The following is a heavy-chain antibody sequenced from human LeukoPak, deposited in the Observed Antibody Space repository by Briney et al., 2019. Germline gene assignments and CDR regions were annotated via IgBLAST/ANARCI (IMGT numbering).Heavy chain of an antibody. Sequence: GGSLRLSCGGSGLTFSSYSMNWVRQAPGKGLEWVSFISGSSSIIHYADSVKGRFTISRDNAKNSLFLQMNSLRAEDTAVYYCARSGTTYYYDSGSRIWGQGTMVTVSS. J-gene: IGHJ3*02. D-gene: IGHD3-22*01. CDR2: ISGSSSII. V-gene: IGHV3-48*04. CDR1: GLTFSSYS. CDR3: ARSGTTYYYDSGSRI.